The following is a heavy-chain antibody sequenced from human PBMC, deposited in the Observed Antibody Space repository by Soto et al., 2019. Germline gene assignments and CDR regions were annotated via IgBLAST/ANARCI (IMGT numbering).Heavy chain of an antibody. Sequence: VQLVESGGGLVKPGSSVKVSCKASGGTFSSYAISWVRQAPGQGLEWMGGIIPIFGTANYAQKFQGRVTITADESTSTAYMELSSLRSEDTAVYYCARDGGGGYSYGYFSRYFDYWGQGTLVTVSS. J-gene: IGHJ4*02. CDR3: ARDGGGGYSYGYFSRYFDY. V-gene: IGHV1-69*01. D-gene: IGHD5-18*01. CDR2: IIPIFGTA. CDR1: GGTFSSYA.